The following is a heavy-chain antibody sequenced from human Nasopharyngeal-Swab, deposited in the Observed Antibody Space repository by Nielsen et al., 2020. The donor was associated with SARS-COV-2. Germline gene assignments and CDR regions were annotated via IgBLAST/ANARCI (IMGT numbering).Heavy chain of an antibody. J-gene: IGHJ4*02. CDR2: IFSSGST. V-gene: IGHV4-39*07. D-gene: IGHD3-3*01. CDR3: ARVGRITIFGVVNHFDY. CDR1: GASISSRNNY. Sequence: SETLSLTCVVSGASISSRNNYWGWIRQSPGKGLEWIGTIFSSGSTYNPSLKSRVTMSVDTSKNQFSLKLSSVTAADTAVYYCARVGRITIFGVVNHFDYWGQGTLVTVSS.